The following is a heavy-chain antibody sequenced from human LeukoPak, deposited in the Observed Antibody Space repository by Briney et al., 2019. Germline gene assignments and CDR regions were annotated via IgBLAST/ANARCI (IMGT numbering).Heavy chain of an antibody. J-gene: IGHJ4*02. D-gene: IGHD6-19*01. V-gene: IGHV3-30*02. CDR1: GFTFSSYG. CDR2: IRYDGSNK. Sequence: GGSLRLSCAVSGFTFSSYGMRWVRQAPGKGLEWVAFIRYDGSNKYYADSVKGRFTISRDNSKNTLYLKMNGLRAEDTAGYYCASDSSGWSAFDYWGQGTLVTVSS. CDR3: ASDSSGWSAFDY.